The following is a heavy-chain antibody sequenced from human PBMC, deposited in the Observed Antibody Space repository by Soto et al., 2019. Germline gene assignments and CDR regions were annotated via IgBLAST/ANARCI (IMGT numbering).Heavy chain of an antibody. CDR3: AKGMVAAYCGGDCYSGGFDY. D-gene: IGHD2-21*02. Sequence: GSLRLSCAASGFTFSSYAMSWVRQAPGKGLEWVSAISGSGGSTYYADSVKGRFTISRDNSKNTLYLQMNSLRAEDTAVYYCAKGMVAAYCGGDCYSGGFDYWGQGTLVTVSS. V-gene: IGHV3-23*01. J-gene: IGHJ4*02. CDR2: ISGSGGST. CDR1: GFTFSSYA.